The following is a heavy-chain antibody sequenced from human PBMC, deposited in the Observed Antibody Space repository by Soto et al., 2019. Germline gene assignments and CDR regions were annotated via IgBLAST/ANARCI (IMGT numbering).Heavy chain of an antibody. Sequence: GGSLRLSCAASGFTFSNAWMNWVRQAPGKGLEWVGRIKSKTDGGTTDYAAPVKGRFTISRDDSKNTLYLQMNSLKTEDTAVYYCTTDSVSGTTIFLRTENDAFDIWGQGTMVTVSS. CDR1: GFTFSNAW. J-gene: IGHJ3*02. D-gene: IGHD1-1*01. CDR2: IKSKTDGGTT. CDR3: TTDSVSGTTIFLRTENDAFDI. V-gene: IGHV3-15*07.